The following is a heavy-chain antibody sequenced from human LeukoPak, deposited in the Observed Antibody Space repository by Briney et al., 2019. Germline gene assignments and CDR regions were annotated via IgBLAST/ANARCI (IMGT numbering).Heavy chain of an antibody. CDR3: ARTGSGSYRGWFDP. CDR1: GDSISSYY. Sequence: PSETLSLTCTVSGDSISSYYWSWIRQPPGKGLEWIGYIHYSGSTNYNPSLKSRVTISVDTSKKQFSLKLSSMTAADTAVYYCARTGSGSYRGWFDPWGQGTLVTVSS. CDR2: IHYSGST. D-gene: IGHD3-10*01. J-gene: IGHJ5*02. V-gene: IGHV4-59*08.